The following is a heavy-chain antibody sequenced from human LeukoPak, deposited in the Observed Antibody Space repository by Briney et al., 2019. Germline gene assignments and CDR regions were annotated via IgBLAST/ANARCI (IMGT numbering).Heavy chain of an antibody. J-gene: IGHJ6*03. CDR1: GFTFSSYW. CDR3: ARDPYNGAYSEGYYYYYMDV. Sequence: TGGSLRLSCAASGFTFSSYWMHWVRQAPGKGLVWVSRFNRDGSNTRYADSVKGRFTISRDNAKNTLYLQMNSLRVEDTAIYYCARDPYNGAYSEGYYYYYMDVWGKGTTVTVSS. CDR2: FNRDGSNT. V-gene: IGHV3-74*01. D-gene: IGHD1-1*01.